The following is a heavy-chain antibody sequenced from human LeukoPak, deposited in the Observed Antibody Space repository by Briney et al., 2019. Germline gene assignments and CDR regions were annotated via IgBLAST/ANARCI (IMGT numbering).Heavy chain of an antibody. CDR3: ARDIIGDYVWGSYRPQPYFDY. V-gene: IGHV4-39*07. Sequence: PSETLSLTCTVSGGSISSSSYYWGWIRQPPGKGLEWIGSIYYSGSTYYNPSLKSRVTISVDTSKNQFSLKLSSVTAADTAVYYCARDIIGDYVWGSYRPQPYFDYWGQGTLVTVSS. D-gene: IGHD3-16*02. J-gene: IGHJ4*02. CDR1: GGSISSSSYY. CDR2: IYYSGST.